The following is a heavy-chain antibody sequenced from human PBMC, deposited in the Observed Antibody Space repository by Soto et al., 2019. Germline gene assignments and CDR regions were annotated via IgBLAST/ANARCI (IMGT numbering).Heavy chain of an antibody. CDR1: GGSFSSDDYY. J-gene: IGHJ4*02. Sequence: SETLSLTCTVSGGSFSSDDYYWNWIRQPPGKGLEWIGSIYYSGSTYYNPSLKSRVSISVSTSKNRFSLKLNSVTAAHTCGYYCSRDETHDPSLGYWGQRTQVIV. D-gene: IGHD1-1*01. CDR3: SRDETHDPSLGY. V-gene: IGHV4-30-4*01. CDR2: IYYSGST.